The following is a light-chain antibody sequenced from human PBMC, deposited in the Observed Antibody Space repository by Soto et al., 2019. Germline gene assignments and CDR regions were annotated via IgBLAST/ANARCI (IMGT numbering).Light chain of an antibody. Sequence: QSVLTQPASVSGSPGQSITISCAGSSSDIGAYNFVSWYQQHPGKAPRLVIYDVDNRPSGISDRFSGSKSGNTTSLTISGLQAEDEADYYCSSYTTSSIYVFGTGTKVTVL. CDR3: SSYTTSSIYV. CDR1: SSDIGAYNF. J-gene: IGLJ1*01. V-gene: IGLV2-14*03. CDR2: DVD.